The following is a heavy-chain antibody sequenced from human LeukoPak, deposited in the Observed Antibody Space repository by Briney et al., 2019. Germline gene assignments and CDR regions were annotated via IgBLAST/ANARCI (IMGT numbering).Heavy chain of an antibody. CDR2: IKSKTDGGTT. D-gene: IGHD6-13*01. Sequence: SGGSLRLSCAASGFTFSNAWMSWVRQAPGKGLEWVGRIKSKTDGGTTDYAAPVKGRFTISRDDSKNTLYLQMNSLKTEDTAVYYCTTVIAAAGKEYYFDYWGQGTLVTVSS. V-gene: IGHV3-15*01. CDR1: GFTFSNAW. J-gene: IGHJ4*02. CDR3: TTVIAAAGKEYYFDY.